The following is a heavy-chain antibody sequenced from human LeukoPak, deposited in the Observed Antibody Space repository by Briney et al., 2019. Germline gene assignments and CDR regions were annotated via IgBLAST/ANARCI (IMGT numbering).Heavy chain of an antibody. CDR2: ISSTGSSM. Sequence: GGSLRLSCAASGFTFSDHYMNWICQAPGKGLEWVSYISSTGSSMYYADSVKGRFTISRDNAKNSLYLQMNSLRTEDTAVYYCARKTYGGNSWYFDYWGQGTLVTVSS. J-gene: IGHJ4*02. CDR3: ARKTYGGNSWYFDY. V-gene: IGHV3-11*04. CDR1: GFTFSDHY. D-gene: IGHD4-23*01.